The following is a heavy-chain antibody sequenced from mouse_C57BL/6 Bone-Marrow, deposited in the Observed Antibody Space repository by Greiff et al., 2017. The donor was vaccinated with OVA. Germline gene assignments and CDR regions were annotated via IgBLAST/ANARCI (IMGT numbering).Heavy chain of an antibody. CDR2: INPNYGTT. CDR1: GYSFTDYN. Sequence: EVQLQQSGPELVKPSASVKISCKASGYSFTDYNMNWVKQSNGKSLEWIGVINPNYGTTSYNQKFKGKATLTVDQSSSTADMQLNSLTSEDSAVYYCARGIYYDYDEGMDYWGQGTSVTVSS. V-gene: IGHV1-39*01. D-gene: IGHD2-4*01. CDR3: ARGIYYDYDEGMDY. J-gene: IGHJ4*01.